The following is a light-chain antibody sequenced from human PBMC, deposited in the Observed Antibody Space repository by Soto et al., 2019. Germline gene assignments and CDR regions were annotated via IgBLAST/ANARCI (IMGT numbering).Light chain of an antibody. CDR2: DTS. V-gene: IGKV3D-20*01. Sequence: DMVLKQSPAPLSLTPGERATLYCGASQRVSGRFLAWYQQKPGLAPRLILYDTSFRATGIPDRFSGSGSGTDFTLTSSRLDPEDFAVYYCQQYGSSPSFGQGTKVDI. J-gene: IGKJ1*01. CDR3: QQYGSSPS. CDR1: QRVSGRF.